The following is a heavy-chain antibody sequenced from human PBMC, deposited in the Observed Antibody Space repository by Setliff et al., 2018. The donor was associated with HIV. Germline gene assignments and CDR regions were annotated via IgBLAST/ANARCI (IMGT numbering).Heavy chain of an antibody. D-gene: IGHD5-12*01. CDR1: GGTFSSFA. V-gene: IGHV1-69*13. CDR2: TIPFSGTS. J-gene: IGHJ4*02. Sequence: ASVKVSCKASGGTFSSFAIHWVRQAPGQGLEWMGGTIPFSGTSSYAQKFQGRVTISADQSTSIAYMQLSSLRSEDTAVYYCARGRWLQSFDYWGQGTLVTVSS. CDR3: ARGRWLQSFDY.